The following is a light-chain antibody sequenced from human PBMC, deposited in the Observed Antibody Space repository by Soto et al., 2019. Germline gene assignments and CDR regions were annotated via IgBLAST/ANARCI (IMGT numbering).Light chain of an antibody. CDR3: QHYDNLPPFT. J-gene: IGKJ3*01. CDR2: GAS. CDR1: QDIRKY. Sequence: DIQMTQSPSSLSASVGDRVTITCQASQDIRKYLNWYQQKPGRAPKLLIYGASNLETGVPSRFSGSGYGTDFTFTISSLQPEDIASYYCQHYDNLPPFTFGPATKVAIK. V-gene: IGKV1-33*01.